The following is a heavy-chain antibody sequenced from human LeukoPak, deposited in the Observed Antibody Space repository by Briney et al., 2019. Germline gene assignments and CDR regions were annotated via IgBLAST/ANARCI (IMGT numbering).Heavy chain of an antibody. Sequence: GGSLRLSCAASGFTFSNYCMSWVRQAPGKGLEWVATIKTDGGEKYYVDSVKGRFTISRDNSKNSLYLQMNSLRAEDTAVYYCASYLYWWCDLGDWGQGTLV. CDR2: IKTDGGEK. CDR3: ASYLYWWCDLGD. J-gene: IGHJ4*02. D-gene: IGHD2-8*02. CDR1: GFTFSNYC. V-gene: IGHV3-7*01.